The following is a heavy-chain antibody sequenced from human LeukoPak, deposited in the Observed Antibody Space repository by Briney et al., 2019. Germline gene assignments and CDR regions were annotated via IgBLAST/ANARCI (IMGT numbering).Heavy chain of an antibody. CDR2: IYYSGST. CDR1: GGSISSYY. D-gene: IGHD6-13*01. J-gene: IGHJ5*02. CDR3: ARKYSSRGFDP. Sequence: SETLSLTCTVSGGSISSYYWSWIRQPPGKGLEWIGYIYYSGSTNYNPSLKSRVTISVDTSKNQFSLKLSSATAADTAVYYCARKYSSRGFDPWGQGTLVTVSS. V-gene: IGHV4-59*01.